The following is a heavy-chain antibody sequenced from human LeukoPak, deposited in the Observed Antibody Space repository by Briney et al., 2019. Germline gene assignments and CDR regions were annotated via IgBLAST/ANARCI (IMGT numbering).Heavy chain of an antibody. CDR2: IYYSGST. J-gene: IGHJ4*02. V-gene: IGHV4-59*08. CDR1: GGSISSYY. CDR3: ASSQIYYFDY. D-gene: IGHD2-15*01. Sequence: SETLSLTCTVSGGSISSYYWSWIRQPPGKGLEWIGYIYYSGSTNYNPSLKSRVTISVDTSKNQFSLKLSSVTAAGTAVYYCASSQIYYFDYWGQGTLVTVSS.